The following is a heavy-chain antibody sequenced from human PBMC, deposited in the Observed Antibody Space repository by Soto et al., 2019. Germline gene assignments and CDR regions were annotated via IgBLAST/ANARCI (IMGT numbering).Heavy chain of an antibody. D-gene: IGHD3-22*01. Sequence: SVKVSCKASGGTFSSYAISWVRQAPGQGLEWMGGIIPIFGTANYAQKFQGRVTITADESTSTAYMELSSLRSEDTAVYYCAREPWRDYYDSSGYSSSWGQGTLVTVS. CDR3: AREPWRDYYDSSGYSSS. CDR1: GGTFSSYA. CDR2: IIPIFGTA. V-gene: IGHV1-69*13. J-gene: IGHJ5*02.